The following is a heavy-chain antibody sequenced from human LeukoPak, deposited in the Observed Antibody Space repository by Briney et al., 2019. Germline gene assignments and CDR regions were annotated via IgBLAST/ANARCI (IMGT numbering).Heavy chain of an antibody. CDR2: ISGAGGST. D-gene: IGHD4-17*01. V-gene: IGHV3-23*01. Sequence: PGGSLRLSCAASVFTFSIFAMSWVRLGPGEGLESVSLISGAGGSTYYADSVKGRFTISRDNSKNTLYLQMNSLGADDTAVYYCAKGHSDYGTGFDLWGQGTLVTVSS. J-gene: IGHJ4*02. CDR3: AKGHSDYGTGFDL. CDR1: VFTFSIFA.